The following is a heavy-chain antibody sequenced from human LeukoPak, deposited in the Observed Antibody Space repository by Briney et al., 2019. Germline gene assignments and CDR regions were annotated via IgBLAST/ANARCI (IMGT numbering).Heavy chain of an antibody. CDR3: ARQGGLVGSSWNYYFDS. D-gene: IGHD6-6*01. CDR2: IEYTGST. CDR1: GGPISNFH. V-gene: IGHV4-59*08. J-gene: IGHJ4*02. Sequence: SSETLSLTCTASGGPISNFHWSWLRQPPAKGPEGMGHIEYTGSTIYNPSLDTRVIISIDRSQNQFSLKLSSVTAADTAVYYCARQGGLVGSSWNYYFDSWGRGTLVTVSS.